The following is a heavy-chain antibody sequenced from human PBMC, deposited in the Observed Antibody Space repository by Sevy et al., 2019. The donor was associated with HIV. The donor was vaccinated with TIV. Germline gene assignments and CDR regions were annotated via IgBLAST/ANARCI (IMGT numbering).Heavy chain of an antibody. V-gene: IGHV3-21*01. D-gene: IGHD2-2*01. Sequence: GGSLRLSCAASGFTFSSYSMNWVRQAPGKGLEWVSSISSSSSYIYYADSVKGRFTISRDNAKNSLYLQMNSLRAEETAVYYCARTYCSSTSCYLYYFDYWGQGTLVTVSS. CDR1: GFTFSSYS. J-gene: IGHJ4*02. CDR3: ARTYCSSTSCYLYYFDY. CDR2: ISSSSSYI.